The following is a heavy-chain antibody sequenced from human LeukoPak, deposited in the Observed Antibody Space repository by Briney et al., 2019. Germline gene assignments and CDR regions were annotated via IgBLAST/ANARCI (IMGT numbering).Heavy chain of an antibody. CDR3: ARHGVWFGELLDY. D-gene: IGHD3-10*01. V-gene: IGHV4-39*01. CDR1: GGFISSSSYY. J-gene: IGHJ4*02. Sequence: SETLSLTCTVSGGFISSSSYYWGWIRQPPGKGLEWIGTIYYSASTYYHPSLKSRVTISVDTSKNQFSLKLSSVTAADTAVYYCARHGVWFGELLDYWGQGTLVTVSS. CDR2: IYYSAST.